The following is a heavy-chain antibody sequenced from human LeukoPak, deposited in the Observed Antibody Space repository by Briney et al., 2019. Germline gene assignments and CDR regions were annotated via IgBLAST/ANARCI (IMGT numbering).Heavy chain of an antibody. J-gene: IGHJ4*02. CDR1: GGSISSYY. CDR3: ARGPPTTAMVQSAAAPEY. CDR2: IYYSGST. Sequence: SETLSLTCTVSGGSISSYYWSWIRQPPGKGLEWIGYIYYSGSTNYNPSLKSRVTISVDTSKNQFSLKLSSVTAADTAVYYCARGPPTTAMVQSAAAPEYWGQGTLVTVSS. V-gene: IGHV4-59*01. D-gene: IGHD5-18*01.